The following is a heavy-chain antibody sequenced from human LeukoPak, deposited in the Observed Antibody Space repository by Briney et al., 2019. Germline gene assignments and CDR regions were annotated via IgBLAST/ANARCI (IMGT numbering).Heavy chain of an antibody. D-gene: IGHD6-13*01. V-gene: IGHV3-9*01. CDR3: AKDSEARSISWYSHFDL. CDR1: GFTLEDYG. J-gene: IGHJ2*01. CDR2: VTWSSRSK. Sequence: PGRSLRLSCEASGFTLEDYGIHWVRQVPGKGLEWVSGVTWSSRSKKYADSVRGRFSISRDDANNSLFLQMNNLRPEDTALYYCAKDSEARSISWYSHFDLWGRGTLVTVSS.